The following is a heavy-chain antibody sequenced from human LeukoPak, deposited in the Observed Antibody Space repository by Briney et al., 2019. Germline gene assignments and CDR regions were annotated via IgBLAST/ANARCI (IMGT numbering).Heavy chain of an antibody. D-gene: IGHD6-19*01. J-gene: IGHJ4*02. V-gene: IGHV3-7*03. CDR3: AKQAYSSGWWLDY. CDR2: VNRDGSET. CDR1: GFALSSHW. Sequence: GGSLRLSCAASGFALSSHWMTWVRQVPGRGPEWVANVNRDGSETYYSDSVKGRFTISRDNSKNTLYLQMNSLRAEDTAVYYCAKQAYSSGWWLDYWGQGTLVTVSS.